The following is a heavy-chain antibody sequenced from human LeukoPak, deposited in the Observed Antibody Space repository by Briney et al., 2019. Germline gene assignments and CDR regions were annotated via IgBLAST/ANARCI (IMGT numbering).Heavy chain of an antibody. Sequence: GESLKISCKGSGYSFTSYWIGWVRQMPGKGLEWMGIIYPGDSDTRYSPSFQGQVAISADKSISTAYLQWSSLKASDTAMYYCASLLAAAGTFFDYWGQGTLVTVSS. CDR1: GYSFTSYW. CDR2: IYPGDSDT. J-gene: IGHJ4*02. V-gene: IGHV5-51*01. D-gene: IGHD6-13*01. CDR3: ASLLAAAGTFFDY.